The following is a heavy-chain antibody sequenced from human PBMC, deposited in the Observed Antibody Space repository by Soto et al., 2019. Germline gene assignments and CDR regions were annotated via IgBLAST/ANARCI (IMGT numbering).Heavy chain of an antibody. D-gene: IGHD3-3*01. J-gene: IGHJ6*02. Sequence: PVGSLRLSCAASGFTFSDYYMSWIRQAPGKGLEWVSYVSSSGSTIYYADSVKGRFTISRDNAKNSLYLQMNSLRAEDTAVYYCARAWSYYDFWSGPSPYYYGMDVWGQGTTVTVSS. V-gene: IGHV3-11*01. CDR3: ARAWSYYDFWSGPSPYYYGMDV. CDR1: GFTFSDYY. CDR2: VSSSGSTI.